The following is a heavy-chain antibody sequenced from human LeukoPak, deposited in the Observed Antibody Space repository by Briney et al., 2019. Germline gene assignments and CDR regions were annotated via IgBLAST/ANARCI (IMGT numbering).Heavy chain of an antibody. J-gene: IGHJ4*02. CDR1: GFTFSSFW. Sequence: PGGSLRLSCAASGFTFSSFWMSWVRQAPGKGLEWVANIKQDGSEKYYVDSVKGRFTISRDNAKNSLYLQMNSLRAEDTAVYYCARDGLSAALGYWGQGTLVTVSS. D-gene: IGHD6-13*01. CDR2: IKQDGSEK. CDR3: ARDGLSAALGY. V-gene: IGHV3-7*01.